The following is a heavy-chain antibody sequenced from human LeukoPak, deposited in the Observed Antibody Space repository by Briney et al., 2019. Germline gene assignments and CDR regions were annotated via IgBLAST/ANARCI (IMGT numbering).Heavy chain of an antibody. D-gene: IGHD1-14*01. V-gene: IGHV3-30*03. CDR2: ISYDGSNK. CDR1: GFTFSSYG. CDR3: ARDHVRFIRRRNNVFDI. Sequence: PGRSLRLSCAASGFTFSSYGMHWVRQAPGKGLEWVAVISYDGSNKYYADSVKGRFTISRDNSKNTLYLQMNSLRAEDTAVYYCARDHVRFIRRRNNVFDIWGQGTMVTVSS. J-gene: IGHJ3*02.